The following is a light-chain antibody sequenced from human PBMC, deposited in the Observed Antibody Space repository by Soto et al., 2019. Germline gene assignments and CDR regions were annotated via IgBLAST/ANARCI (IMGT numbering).Light chain of an antibody. CDR2: KAS. CDR3: QQYNSYLTWT. V-gene: IGKV1-5*03. CDR1: QSISSW. Sequence: DIQMTQSPSTLSASVGDRVTITCRASQSISSWLAWYQQKPGKAPKLLIYKASSLESRVPSRFSGSVSGTELTLTISTLQPDDFATYYCQQYNSYLTWTFGQGTKVEIK. J-gene: IGKJ1*01.